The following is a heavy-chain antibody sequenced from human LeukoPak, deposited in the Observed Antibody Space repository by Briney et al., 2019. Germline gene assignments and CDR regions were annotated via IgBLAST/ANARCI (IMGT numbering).Heavy chain of an antibody. Sequence: PGGSLRLSCAASGFTFSRYAMRWVRQAAGKGLEWVSAISGSGGSTYYADSVKGRFTISRDNSKNTLYLQMNSLRAEDTAVYYCAKSFLAMTTVTSLDYWGQGTLVTVSS. CDR1: GFTFSRYA. D-gene: IGHD4-17*01. CDR2: ISGSGGST. J-gene: IGHJ4*02. CDR3: AKSFLAMTTVTSLDY. V-gene: IGHV3-23*01.